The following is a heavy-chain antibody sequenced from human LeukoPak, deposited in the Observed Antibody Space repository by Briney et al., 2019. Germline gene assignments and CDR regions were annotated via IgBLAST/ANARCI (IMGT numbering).Heavy chain of an antibody. CDR2: ISGSGGST. J-gene: IGHJ4*02. Sequence: GGFLRLSCAASGFTFSSYAMSWVRQAPGKGLEWVSAISGSGGSTYYADSVKGRFTISRDNSKNTLYLQMNSLRAEDTAVYYCAKGVDTAMVTLFLYYFDYWGQGTLVTVSS. V-gene: IGHV3-23*01. CDR1: GFTFSSYA. CDR3: AKGVDTAMVTLFLYYFDY. D-gene: IGHD5-18*01.